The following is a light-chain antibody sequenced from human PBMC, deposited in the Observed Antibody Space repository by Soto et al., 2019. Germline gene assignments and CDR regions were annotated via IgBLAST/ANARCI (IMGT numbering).Light chain of an antibody. Sequence: QLVLTQPPSASGSPGQSVTISCTGTSSDVGGYNYVSWYQQHPGKAPKLMIYEVSKRPSGVPDRSSASKSGNTASLTVSGLQAEDEADYYCSSYAGSNSYVFGTGTKLTVL. J-gene: IGLJ1*01. CDR1: SSDVGGYNY. V-gene: IGLV2-8*01. CDR3: SSYAGSNSYV. CDR2: EVS.